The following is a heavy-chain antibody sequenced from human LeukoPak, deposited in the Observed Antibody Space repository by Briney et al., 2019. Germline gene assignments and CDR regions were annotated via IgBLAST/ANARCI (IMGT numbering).Heavy chain of an antibody. CDR1: GFTFSSYS. CDR2: ISSSSSTI. CDR3: ARDLPTGYSSSWPPAFDY. V-gene: IGHV3-48*01. D-gene: IGHD6-13*01. J-gene: IGHJ4*02. Sequence: GGSLRLSCAASGFTFSSYSMNWVRQAPGKGLEWVSYISSSSSTIYYADSVKGRFTISRDNAKNSLYLQMNSLRAEDTAVYYCARDLPTGYSSSWPPAFDYWGQGTLVTVSS.